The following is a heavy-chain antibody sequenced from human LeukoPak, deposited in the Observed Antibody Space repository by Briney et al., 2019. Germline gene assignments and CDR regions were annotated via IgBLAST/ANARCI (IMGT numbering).Heavy chain of an antibody. CDR3: ARDSY. CDR2: IRQDGGEK. Sequence: GGSLRLSXAVSGFTFTDYWMNWVRQAPGKGLEWVASIRQDGGEKSYVDSVKGRFTISRDNAKNSLFLQMNSLRAEDTAVYYCARDSYWGQGTLVTVSS. J-gene: IGHJ4*02. V-gene: IGHV3-7*01. CDR1: GFTFTDYW.